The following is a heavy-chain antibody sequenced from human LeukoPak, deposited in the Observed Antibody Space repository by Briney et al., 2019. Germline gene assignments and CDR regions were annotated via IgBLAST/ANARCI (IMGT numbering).Heavy chain of an antibody. V-gene: IGHV3-49*03. CDR2: NRSKAYGGTT. CDR3: TRAYTQLGFDP. J-gene: IGHJ5*02. CDR1: GFTFGDYA. Sequence: GGALRLSCTASGFTFGDYAMSWFRQAPGKGLEGVGFNRSKAYGGTTEYAASVKGRFTISRDDSKSIAYLQMNSLKTEDTAVYYCTRAYTQLGFDPWGQGTLVTVSS. D-gene: IGHD2-2*01.